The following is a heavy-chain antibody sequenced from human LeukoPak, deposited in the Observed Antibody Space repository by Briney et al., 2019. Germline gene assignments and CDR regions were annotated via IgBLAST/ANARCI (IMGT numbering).Heavy chain of an antibody. D-gene: IGHD2-2*01. CDR1: VFTFSSYW. J-gene: IGHJ5*02. CDR3: ARDDCSSISCYHNWFDP. CDR2: IKQDGSEK. V-gene: IGHV3-7*01. Sequence: GGSLRLSCAASVFTFSSYWMSWVRQARGRGLEWVANIKQDGSEKYYVDSVKGRFTISRDNAKNSLYLQMNSLRAEDTAVYYCARDDCSSISCYHNWFDPWGQGTLVTVSS.